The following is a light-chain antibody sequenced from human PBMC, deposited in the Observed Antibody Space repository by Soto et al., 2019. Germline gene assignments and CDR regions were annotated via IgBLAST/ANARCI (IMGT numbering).Light chain of an antibody. V-gene: IGKV1-39*01. Sequence: DIQMTQSPSSLSASVGDRVTITCRASQSISNYLNWYQQKPGKAPKLLIYGASSFQSGVPSRFSGSGSGTDFTLTINSLQPEDFATYYCQQSYSTPKPFGQGTKVEIK. CDR2: GAS. J-gene: IGKJ1*01. CDR3: QQSYSTPKP. CDR1: QSISNY.